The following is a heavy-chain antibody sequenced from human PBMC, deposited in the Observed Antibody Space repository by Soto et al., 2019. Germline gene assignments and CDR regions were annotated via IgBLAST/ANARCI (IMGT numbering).Heavy chain of an antibody. D-gene: IGHD2-2*01. CDR3: ARGVPAAMFYYYYYYMDV. CDR1: GGSFSGYY. CDR2: INHSGST. V-gene: IGHV4-34*01. Sequence: PSETLSLTCAVYGGSFSGYYWSWIRQPPGKGLEWIGEINHSGSTNYNPSLKSRVTISVDTSKNQFSLKLSSVTAADTAVYYCARGVPAAMFYYYYYYMDVWGKGTTVTVSS. J-gene: IGHJ6*03.